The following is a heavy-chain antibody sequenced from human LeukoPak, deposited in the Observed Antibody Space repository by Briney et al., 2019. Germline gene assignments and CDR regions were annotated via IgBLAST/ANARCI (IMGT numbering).Heavy chain of an antibody. D-gene: IGHD2-8*02. Sequence: GSLRLSCAASGFTFSNNWMNWVRQAPGKGLEWVANINQNGREKYYVDSVRGRFTVSRDNAKNSLYLQMNSLRAEDTAVYYCATSTPGLDNWGQGTLVTVSS. CDR2: INQNGREK. V-gene: IGHV3-7*02. CDR3: ATSTPGLDN. CDR1: GFTFSNNW. J-gene: IGHJ4*02.